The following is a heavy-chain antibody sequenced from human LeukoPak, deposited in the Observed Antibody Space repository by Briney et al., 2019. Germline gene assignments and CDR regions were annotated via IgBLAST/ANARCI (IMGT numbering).Heavy chain of an antibody. CDR2: ISYDGSKK. Sequence: PGGSLRLSCAASGFTFSSYAVHWVRQAPGKGLEWVAVISYDGSKKYHADSVKGRFTISRDNSNKMQYLEMDSLRADDTAVYYCARGGDFWSGYKTHEYGLDVWGQGTTVTVSS. J-gene: IGHJ6*02. CDR1: GFTFSSYA. D-gene: IGHD3-3*01. V-gene: IGHV3-30-3*01. CDR3: ARGGDFWSGYKTHEYGLDV.